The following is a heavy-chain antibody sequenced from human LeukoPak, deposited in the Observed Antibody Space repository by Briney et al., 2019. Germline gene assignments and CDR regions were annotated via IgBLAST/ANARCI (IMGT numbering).Heavy chain of an antibody. D-gene: IGHD6-19*01. CDR2: ISSNGGST. CDR3: AREYSSGWSASYYFDY. J-gene: IGHJ4*02. Sequence: GRSLRLSCAASGFTFSSYGMHWVRQAPGKGLEYVSAISSNGGSTYYANSVKGRFTISRDNSKNTLYLQMGSLRAEDMAVYYCAREYSSGWSASYYFDYWGQGTLVTVSS. CDR1: GFTFSSYG. V-gene: IGHV3-64*01.